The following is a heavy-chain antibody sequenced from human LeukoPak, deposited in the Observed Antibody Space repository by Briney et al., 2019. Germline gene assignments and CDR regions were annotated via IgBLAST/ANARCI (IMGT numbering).Heavy chain of an antibody. D-gene: IGHD4-17*01. V-gene: IGHV3-11*06. J-gene: IGHJ4*02. CDR2: ISSSSTYT. CDR1: GFTFSDYY. CDR3: ARHGTVTHRFDY. Sequence: GGSLRLSCAASGFTFSDYYMSWIRQAPGKGLEWVSYISSSSTYTNYADSVKGRFTISRDNAKNSLYLQMNSLRAEDTAVYYCARHGTVTHRFDYWGQGTLVTVSS.